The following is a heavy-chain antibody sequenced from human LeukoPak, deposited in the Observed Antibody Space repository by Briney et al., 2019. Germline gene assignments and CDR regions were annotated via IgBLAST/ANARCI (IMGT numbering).Heavy chain of an antibody. D-gene: IGHD3-10*01. V-gene: IGHV1-24*01. CDR3: ATDRGIDPS. J-gene: IGHJ3*01. Sequence: GASVKVSCKASGYTFTSYYMHWVRQAPGKGLEWMGGFDPEDGETIYAQKFQGRVTMTEDTSTDTAYMELSSLRSEDTAVYYCATDRGIDPSWGQGTMVTVSS. CDR1: GYTFTSYY. CDR2: FDPEDGET.